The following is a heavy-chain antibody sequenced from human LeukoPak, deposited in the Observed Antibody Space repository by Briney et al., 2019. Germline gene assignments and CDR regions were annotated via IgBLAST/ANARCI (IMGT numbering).Heavy chain of an antibody. Sequence: PSETLSLTCSVSGGSISSSSSYWGWIRRPPGKGLEWIATIHYSGSTNYNPSLKSRVTISVDTSKNQFSLKLSSVTAADTAVYYCARHTSGSSLDYWGQGTVFTVSS. CDR3: ARHTSGSSLDY. J-gene: IGHJ4*02. CDR1: GGSISSSSSY. D-gene: IGHD6-6*01. V-gene: IGHV4-39*01. CDR2: IHYSGST.